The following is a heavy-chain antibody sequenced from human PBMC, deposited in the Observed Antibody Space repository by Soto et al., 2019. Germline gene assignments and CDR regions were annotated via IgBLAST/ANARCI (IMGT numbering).Heavy chain of an antibody. CDR2: ISYDGSNK. V-gene: IGHV3-30-3*01. D-gene: IGHD3-22*01. J-gene: IGHJ4*02. Sequence: PGGSLRLSCAASGFTFSTYAMHWVRQAPGKGLEWVAVISYDGSNKYYADSVKGRFSISRDNSKNTLYLQKNSLRAEDTSVYYCARIWLDTSGYTAPFDYWGQGTLVTVSS. CDR1: GFTFSTYA. CDR3: ARIWLDTSGYTAPFDY.